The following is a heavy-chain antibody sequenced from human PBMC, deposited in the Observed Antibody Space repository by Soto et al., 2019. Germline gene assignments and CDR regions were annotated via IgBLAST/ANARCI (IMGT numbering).Heavy chain of an antibody. J-gene: IGHJ6*04. V-gene: IGHV6-1*01. Sequence: SHTLSLTCDISGDSVSSNSAGWNWIKQTPSRGLEWLGRTYYKSKWYYTYAASVKSRITVSPDTSKNQFSLQLTSVTPEDTAVYYCARGSWDDVSGHYVMAVWDKGTTVTVSS. CDR1: GDSVSSNSAG. CDR3: ARGSWDDVSGHYVMAV. D-gene: IGHD1-1*01. CDR2: TYYKSKWYY.